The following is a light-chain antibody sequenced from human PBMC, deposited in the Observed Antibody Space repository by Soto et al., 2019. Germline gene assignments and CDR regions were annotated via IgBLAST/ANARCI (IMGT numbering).Light chain of an antibody. J-gene: IGLJ1*01. CDR3: CSYAGSHTKYV. CDR2: DVT. CDR1: SXDVAGYRY. V-gene: IGLV2-11*01. Sequence: QSALTQPRSVSGSPGQSVTISCTGTSXDVAGYRYVSWYQQHPGKAPKVIIYDVTQRPSGVPDRFSGSKSGNAASLTISGLQAEDEADYYCCSYAGSHTKYVFGTGTKVTVL.